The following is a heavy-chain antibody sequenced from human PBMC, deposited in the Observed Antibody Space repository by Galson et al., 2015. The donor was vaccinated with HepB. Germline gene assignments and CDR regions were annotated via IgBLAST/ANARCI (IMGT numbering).Heavy chain of an antibody. D-gene: IGHD3-10*01. Sequence: SLRLSCAASGFTFSSYWMHWVRQAPGKGLVWVSRINSDGSSTSYADSVKGRFTISRDNAKNTLYLQMNSLRAEDTAVYYCARVRQVLLGGESWFDPWGQGTLVTVSS. CDR1: GFTFSSYW. J-gene: IGHJ5*02. CDR3: ARVRQVLLGGESWFDP. CDR2: INSDGSST. V-gene: IGHV3-74*01.